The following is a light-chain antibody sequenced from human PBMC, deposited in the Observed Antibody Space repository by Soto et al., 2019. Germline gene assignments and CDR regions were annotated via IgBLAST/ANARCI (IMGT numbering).Light chain of an antibody. CDR1: QSINTY. Sequence: DIQMTQSPYSLSASVEDRVTITCRATQSINTYVNWYQQRPGKAPKLLIYAATSLQSGVPSRFSGSGSGTDFTLTISSLQPEDFATYYCQQSYSTPWTFGQGTKVDIK. V-gene: IGKV1-39*01. CDR3: QQSYSTPWT. J-gene: IGKJ1*01. CDR2: AAT.